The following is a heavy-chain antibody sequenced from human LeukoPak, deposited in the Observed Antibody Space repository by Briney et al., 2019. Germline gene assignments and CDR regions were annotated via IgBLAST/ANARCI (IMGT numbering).Heavy chain of an antibody. D-gene: IGHD2-2*01. CDR3: ARQQRIVVVPSWFDP. Sequence: SETLSLTCTVSGGSISSSSYYWGWIRQPPGKGLEWIGSIYYSGSTYYNPSLKSRVTKSVDTSKNQFSLKLSSVTAADTAVYYCARQQRIVVVPSWFDPWGQGTLVTVSS. J-gene: IGHJ5*02. CDR1: GGSISSSSYY. V-gene: IGHV4-39*01. CDR2: IYYSGST.